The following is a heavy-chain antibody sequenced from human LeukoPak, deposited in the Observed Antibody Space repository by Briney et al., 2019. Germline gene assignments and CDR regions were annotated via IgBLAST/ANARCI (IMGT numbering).Heavy chain of an antibody. J-gene: IGHJ4*02. CDR1: GGSISSYY. V-gene: IGHV4-4*07. Sequence: SETLPLTCTVSGGSISSYYWSWIRQPAGKALEWIGHIYTSGSTNYNPSLKSRVTMSVDTSRNQFSLKLSSVTAADTAVYYCARTPIYYYDNSGYYRWSRGTLVSVSS. CDR2: IYTSGST. CDR3: ARTPIYYYDNSGYYR. D-gene: IGHD3-22*01.